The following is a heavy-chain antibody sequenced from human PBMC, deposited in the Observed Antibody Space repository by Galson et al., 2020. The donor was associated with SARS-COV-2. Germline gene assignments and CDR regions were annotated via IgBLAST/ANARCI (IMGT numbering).Heavy chain of an antibody. V-gene: IGHV1-2*02. J-gene: IGHJ6*02. CDR2: INPNSGGT. CDR1: GYTFTGYY. CDR3: ARIGYDSSGCYYHYYYYGMDV. D-gene: IGHD3-22*01. Sequence: ATVKVSCKASGYTFTGYYMHWVRQAPGQGLEWMGWINPNSGGTNYAQKFQGRVTMTRDTSISTAYMELSRLRSDDTAVYYCARIGYDSSGCYYHYYYYGMDVWGQGTTVTVSS.